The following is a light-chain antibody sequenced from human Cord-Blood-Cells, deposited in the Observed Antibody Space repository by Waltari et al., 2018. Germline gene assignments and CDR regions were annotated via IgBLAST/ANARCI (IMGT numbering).Light chain of an antibody. CDR3: SSYTSSST. V-gene: IGLV2-14*01. J-gene: IGLJ3*02. Sequence: QSALTQPASVSGSPGQSITISCTGTSSDVGGYNYVSWYQQHPGKAPKLMIHDVSKRPSGVASRSSGSKSGNTASLTISGLQAEDEADYYCSSYTSSSTFGGGTKLTVL. CDR1: SSDVGGYNY. CDR2: DVS.